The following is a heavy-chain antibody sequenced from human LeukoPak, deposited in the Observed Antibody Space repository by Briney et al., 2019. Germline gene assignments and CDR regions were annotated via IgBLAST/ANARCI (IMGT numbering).Heavy chain of an antibody. CDR2: IYYSGST. Sequence: PSETLSLTCTVSGGSISSYYWSWIRQPPGKGLEWIGYIYYSGSTNYNPSLKSRVTISVDTSKNQFSLKLSSVTAADTAVYYCARVERVYYDSSGYYQWDAFDIWGQGTMVTVSS. J-gene: IGHJ3*02. CDR3: ARVERVYYDSSGYYQWDAFDI. D-gene: IGHD3-22*01. V-gene: IGHV4-59*01. CDR1: GGSISSYY.